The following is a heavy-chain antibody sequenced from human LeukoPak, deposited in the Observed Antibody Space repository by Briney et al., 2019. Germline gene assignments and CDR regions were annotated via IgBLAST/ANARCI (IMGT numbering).Heavy chain of an antibody. CDR1: GGTFSSYA. CDR3: ARWGDDCSSTSCFYYFDY. V-gene: IGHV1-69*13. Sequence: SVKVSCKASGGTFSSYAISWVRQAPGQGLEWMGGIIPIFGTANYAQKFQGRVTITADESTSTAYMELSSLRSEDTAVYYCARWGDDCSSTSCFYYFDYWGQGTLVTVSS. CDR2: IIPIFGTA. D-gene: IGHD2-2*01. J-gene: IGHJ4*02.